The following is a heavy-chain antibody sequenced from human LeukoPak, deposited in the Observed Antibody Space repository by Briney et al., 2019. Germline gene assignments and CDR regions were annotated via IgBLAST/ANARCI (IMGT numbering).Heavy chain of an antibody. V-gene: IGHV3-66*03. D-gene: IGHD3/OR15-3a*01. CDR3: ARDRAATQDWVELDA. CDR2: IRGSGES. Sequence: AGGSLRLSCAVSGFSASNYYMTWVRLAQGKGLESVALIRGSGESFYADSEKGRFTVSRDDSKSTVYLQMNSLRIEDTAVYFCARDRAATQDWVELDAWGQGTLVTVSS. J-gene: IGHJ5*02. CDR1: GFSASNYY.